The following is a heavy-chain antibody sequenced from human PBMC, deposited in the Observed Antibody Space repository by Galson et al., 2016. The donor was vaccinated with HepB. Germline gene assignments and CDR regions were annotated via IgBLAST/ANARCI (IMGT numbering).Heavy chain of an antibody. CDR3: ARVLKAGSSWYFGYFDL. V-gene: IGHV3-74*01. D-gene: IGHD6-13*01. CDR1: GFTFSYYW. Sequence: SLRLSCAASGFTFSYYWMHWVRQAPGKGLVWVSRINSDGSSTSYADSVKGRFTISRDNAKNTLYLQMNSLRAEDTAVYYCARVLKAGSSWYFGYFDLWGRGTLVTVSS. CDR2: INSDGSST. J-gene: IGHJ2*01.